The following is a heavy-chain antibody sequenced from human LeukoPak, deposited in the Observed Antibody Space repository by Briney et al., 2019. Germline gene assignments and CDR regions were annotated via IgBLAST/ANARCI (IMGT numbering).Heavy chain of an antibody. V-gene: IGHV4-39*01. D-gene: IGHD3-22*01. CDR3: ARQPYYYDSSGYWFDY. CDR1: GGSISSSSYY. Sequence: SETLSLTCTVSGGSISSSSYYWGGIRQPPGKGLEWIGSIYYSGSTYYNPSLKSRVTISVDTSKNQFSLKLSSVTAADTAVYYCARQPYYYDSSGYWFDYWGQGTLVTVSS. CDR2: IYYSGST. J-gene: IGHJ4*02.